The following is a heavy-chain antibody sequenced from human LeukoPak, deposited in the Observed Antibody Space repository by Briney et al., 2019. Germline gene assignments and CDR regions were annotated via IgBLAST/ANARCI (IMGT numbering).Heavy chain of an antibody. CDR3: ARWGYDFWSGYGYYFDY. V-gene: IGHV3-7*01. D-gene: IGHD3-3*01. CDR2: IKQDGSEK. Sequence: PGGSLRHSCAASGFTFSSYWMSWVRQAPGKGLEWVANIKQDGSEKYYVDSVKGRFTISRDNAKNSLYLQMNSLRAEDTAVYYCARWGYDFWSGYGYYFDYWGQGTLVTVSS. CDR1: GFTFSSYW. J-gene: IGHJ4*02.